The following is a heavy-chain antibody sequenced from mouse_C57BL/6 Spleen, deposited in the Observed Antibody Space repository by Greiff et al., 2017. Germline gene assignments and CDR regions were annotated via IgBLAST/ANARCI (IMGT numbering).Heavy chain of an antibody. CDR2: IWSGGST. CDR3: ARKGDDYGDAMDY. J-gene: IGHJ4*01. Sequence: QVQLQQSGPGLVQPSQSLSITCTVSGFSLTSYGVHWVRQSPGKGLEWLGVIWSGGSTDYNAAFISRLSISKDNSKSQVFFKMSSLQADDTAIYYCARKGDDYGDAMDYWGQGTSVTVSS. V-gene: IGHV2-2*01. D-gene: IGHD2-4*01. CDR1: GFSLTSYG.